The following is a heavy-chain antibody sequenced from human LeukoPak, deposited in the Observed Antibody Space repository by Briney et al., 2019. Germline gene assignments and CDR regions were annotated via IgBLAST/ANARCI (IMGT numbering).Heavy chain of an antibody. CDR1: GFTFSTYA. D-gene: IGHD2-15*01. V-gene: IGHV3-23*01. CDR3: AKGIGYCSGGSCYLYFDY. J-gene: IGHJ4*02. Sequence: GRSLRLSCAASGFTFSTYAMSWVRQAPGKGLVWVSAISGSDGSTYYADSVKGRFTISRDNSKNTLSLQMNSLRAEDTAVYYCAKGIGYCSGGSCYLYFDYWGQGTLVTVSS. CDR2: ISGSDGST.